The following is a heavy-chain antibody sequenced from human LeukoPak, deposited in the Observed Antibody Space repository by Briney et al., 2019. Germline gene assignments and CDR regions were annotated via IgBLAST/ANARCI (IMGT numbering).Heavy chain of an antibody. CDR3: ARGSQWLLPITEYLQY. J-gene: IGHJ1*01. CDR2: ISSSSNYI. CDR1: GFTFSRYN. V-gene: IGHV3-21*01. D-gene: IGHD5-12*01. Sequence: GGSLRLSCAASGFTFSRYNMNCVRQAPGKGLEWVSSISSSSNYIYYADSVKGRFTISRDNAKNSLYLQMNSLRAEDTAVYYCARGSQWLLPITEYLQYWGQGTLVTVSS.